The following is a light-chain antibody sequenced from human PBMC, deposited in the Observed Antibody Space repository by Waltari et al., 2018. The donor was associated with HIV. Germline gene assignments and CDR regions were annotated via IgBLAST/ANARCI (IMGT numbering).Light chain of an antibody. J-gene: IGLJ3*02. CDR3: CAYAGSSTWV. CDR2: EVI. V-gene: IGLV2-23*02. CDR1: SSDVGSYNF. Sequence: QSALTQPASVSGSPGQSITISCTGTSSDVGSYNFVYWYQQHPGKAPKLMIYEVIKRPSGVSNRFSGSKSGHTASLTISGLQAEDEADYYCCAYAGSSTWVFGGGTKLTVL.